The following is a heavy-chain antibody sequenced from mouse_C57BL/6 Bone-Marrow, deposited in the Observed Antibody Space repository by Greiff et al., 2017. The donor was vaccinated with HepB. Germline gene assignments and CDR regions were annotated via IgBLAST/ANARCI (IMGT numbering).Heavy chain of an antibody. CDR2: IDPSDSYT. V-gene: IGHV1-59*01. CDR1: GYTFTSYW. Sequence: QVQLQQPGAELVRPGTSVKLSCKASGYTFTSYWMHRVKQRPGQGLEWIGVIDPSDSYTNYNQKFKGKATLTVDTSSSTAYMQLSSLTSEDSAVYYCARLSDFITTVEGDYFDYWGQGTTLTVSS. CDR3: ARLSDFITTVEGDYFDY. D-gene: IGHD1-1*01. J-gene: IGHJ2*01.